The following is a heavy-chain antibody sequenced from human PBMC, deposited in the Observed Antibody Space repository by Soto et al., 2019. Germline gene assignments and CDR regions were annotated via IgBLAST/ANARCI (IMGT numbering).Heavy chain of an antibody. CDR1: GYTFTGHY. D-gene: IGHD3-10*01. V-gene: IGHV1-2*02. CDR3: ARDLCPLGSGSPCPTFGMDL. Sequence: QVQLVQSGAEVKPPGASVKVSCKASGYTFTGHYMHWVRQVSGRRLEFLGWLKPDNGGTYYAPKFQGRVTFTRDTSNTTAYRDMSGLHSDDTAVYFCARDLCPLGSGSPCPTFGMDLWGQGTTVAVSS. J-gene: IGHJ6*02. CDR2: LKPDNGGT.